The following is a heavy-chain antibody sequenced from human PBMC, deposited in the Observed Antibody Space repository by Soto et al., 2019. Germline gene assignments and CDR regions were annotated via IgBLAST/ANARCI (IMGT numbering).Heavy chain of an antibody. CDR2: ISYDGSNK. CDR1: GFTFSNYG. J-gene: IGHJ6*02. D-gene: IGHD6-19*01. V-gene: IGHV3-30*18. Sequence: QVQLVESGGGVVQPGRSLRLSCAASGFTFSNYGMHWVRQAPGKGLEWVAVISYDGSNKHYADSVKGRFTISRDNSKNTLYRQMNSRRAEDTAVYYCAKDRAVAGTIWYYYYGMDVWGQGTTVTVSS. CDR3: AKDRAVAGTIWYYYYGMDV.